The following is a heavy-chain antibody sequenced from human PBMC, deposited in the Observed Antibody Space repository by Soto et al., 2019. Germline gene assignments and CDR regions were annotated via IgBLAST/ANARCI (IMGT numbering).Heavy chain of an antibody. V-gene: IGHV4-61*03. CDR3: ARVISSSWSYYFDY. CDR1: GATVSRGDYF. CDR2: IYSSGTT. J-gene: IGHJ4*02. Sequence: SETLSLTCTVSGATVSRGDYFWTWIRQPPGKGLEWIGYIYSSGTTNYNPALKSRVTISLDTSKSYFSLKLTSVTAADTAVYYCARVISSSWSYYFDYWGQGTLVTVSS. D-gene: IGHD6-13*01.